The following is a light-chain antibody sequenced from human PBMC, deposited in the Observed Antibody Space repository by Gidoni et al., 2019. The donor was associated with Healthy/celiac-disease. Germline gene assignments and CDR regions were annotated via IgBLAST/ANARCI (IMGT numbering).Light chain of an antibody. V-gene: IGLV3-1*01. CDR3: QAWDSSTPVV. CDR1: KLGDKY. CDR2: QDS. J-gene: IGLJ2*01. Sequence: SVSVSTGQTASITCSGDKLGDKYACWYQQKPGQSPVLVIYQDSKRPSGIPERFSGSNSGNTATLTISGTQAMDEADYYCQAWDSSTPVVFGGGTKLTVL.